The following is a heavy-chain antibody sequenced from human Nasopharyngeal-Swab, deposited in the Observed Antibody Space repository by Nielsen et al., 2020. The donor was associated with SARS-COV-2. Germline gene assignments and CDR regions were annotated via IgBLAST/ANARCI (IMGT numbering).Heavy chain of an antibody. CDR2: IYPGDSDT. Sequence: KVSCKGSGYSFTSYWIGWVRQMPGKGLEWMGIIYPGDSDTRYSPSFQGQVTISADKSISTAYLQWSSLKASDTAMYYCASGIGSGWSGYYFDYWGQGTLVTVSS. CDR3: ASGIGSGWSGYYFDY. CDR1: GYSFTSYW. J-gene: IGHJ4*02. D-gene: IGHD6-19*01. V-gene: IGHV5-51*01.